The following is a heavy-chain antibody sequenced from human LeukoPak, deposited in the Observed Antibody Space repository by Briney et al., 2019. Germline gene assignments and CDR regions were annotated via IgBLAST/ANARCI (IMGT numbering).Heavy chain of an antibody. Sequence: SETLSLTCTVSGGSISSYYWSWIRQPPGKGLEWIGYIYYSGSANYNPSLKTRVTISVDTSKNQFSLKLSSVTAADTAVYYCARRSTLYDAFDIWGQGTTATVSS. CDR3: ARRSTLYDAFDI. J-gene: IGHJ3*02. V-gene: IGHV4-59*08. D-gene: IGHD6-13*01. CDR2: IYYSGSA. CDR1: GGSISSYY.